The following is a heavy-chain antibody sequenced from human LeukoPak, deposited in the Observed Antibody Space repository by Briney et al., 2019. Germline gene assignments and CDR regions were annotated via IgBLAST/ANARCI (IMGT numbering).Heavy chain of an antibody. Sequence: GGSLRLSCAASGLTFSGHWMTWVRQAPGKGLEWVANIKHDGSGKNYVDSVKGRFTTSRDNAKNSLYLQMNSLRAEDTAVYYCATPLDYYDRSDSHQGGDWGQGTLVTVSS. D-gene: IGHD3-22*01. V-gene: IGHV3-7*03. CDR3: ATPLDYYDRSDSHQGGD. CDR1: GLTFSGHW. CDR2: IKHDGSGK. J-gene: IGHJ4*02.